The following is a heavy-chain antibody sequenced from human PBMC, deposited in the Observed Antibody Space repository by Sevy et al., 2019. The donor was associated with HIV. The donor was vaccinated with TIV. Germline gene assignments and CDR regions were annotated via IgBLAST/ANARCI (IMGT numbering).Heavy chain of an antibody. V-gene: IGHV3-15*07. CDR3: TTEFYYDSSGYYYRDY. Sequence: GGSLRLSCAASGFTFSNAWMNWVRQAPGKGLEWVGRIKSKTDGGTTDYAAPVKGRLTISRDDSKNTLYLQINSLKTEDTAVYYCTTEFYYDSSGYYYRDYWGQGTLVTVSS. CDR2: IKSKTDGGTT. CDR1: GFTFSNAW. J-gene: IGHJ4*02. D-gene: IGHD3-22*01.